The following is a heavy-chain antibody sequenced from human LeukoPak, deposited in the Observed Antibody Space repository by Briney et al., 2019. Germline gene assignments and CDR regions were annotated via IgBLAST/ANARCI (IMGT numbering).Heavy chain of an antibody. CDR3: AKDQSAAPVGY. Sequence: GGPLRLSCAASGFTFSSYGMHWVRQAPGKGLEWVAVILYDGSNKYYADSVKGRFTISRDNSKNTLYLQMNSLRAEDTAVYYCAKDQSAAPVGYWGQGTLVTVSS. D-gene: IGHD6-25*01. V-gene: IGHV3-30*18. CDR1: GFTFSSYG. J-gene: IGHJ4*02. CDR2: ILYDGSNK.